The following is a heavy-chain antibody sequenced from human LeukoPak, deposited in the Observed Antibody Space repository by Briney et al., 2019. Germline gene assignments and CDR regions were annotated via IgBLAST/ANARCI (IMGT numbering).Heavy chain of an antibody. D-gene: IGHD3-10*01. CDR2: INHSGST. CDR1: AGSFSGYY. V-gene: IGHV4-34*01. J-gene: IGHJ3*01. Sequence: SETLSLTCAVYAGSFSGYYWSWIRQPPGKGLEWIGEINHSGSTNYNPSLKSRVTISVDTSKNQFSLKLTSVTAADTAVYYCARIQGWTYYGSGSQTWGQGTMVTVSS. CDR3: ARIQGWTYYGSGSQT.